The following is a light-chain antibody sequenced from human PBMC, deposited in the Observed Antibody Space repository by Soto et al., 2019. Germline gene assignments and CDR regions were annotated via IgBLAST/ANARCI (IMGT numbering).Light chain of an antibody. CDR1: QIVSSY. J-gene: IGKJ5*01. Sequence: EIVLTQSPATLSLSPGERATLSCRASQIVSSYLAWYQQKPGQAPRLLIYDASNRATGIPARFSGSGSGTDFTLTISSLEPEDFAVYYCQQRSNWLITFGQGTRLEIK. CDR3: QQRSNWLIT. CDR2: DAS. V-gene: IGKV3-11*01.